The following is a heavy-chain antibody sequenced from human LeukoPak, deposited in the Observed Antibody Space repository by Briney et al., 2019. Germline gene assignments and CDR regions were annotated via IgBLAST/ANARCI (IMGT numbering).Heavy chain of an antibody. V-gene: IGHV3-74*01. CDR2: IKGDGSDT. J-gene: IGHJ3*01. Sequence: GGSLTLSCAVSGFSLSSYWLHWVRQPPGKGLVWVSRIKGDGSDTNYADSVKGRFTISRDNARNRLYLQMNSLRAEDTAVYYCSRWWIPSDIAPKWGQGTMVTVSS. D-gene: IGHD2-15*01. CDR1: GFSLSSYW. CDR3: SRWWIPSDIAPK.